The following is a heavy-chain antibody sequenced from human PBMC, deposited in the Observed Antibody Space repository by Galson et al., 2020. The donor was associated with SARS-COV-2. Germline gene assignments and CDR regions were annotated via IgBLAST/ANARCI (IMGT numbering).Heavy chain of an antibody. CDR2: IYYSGRT. CDR1: GGSVSSDGYF. CDR3: ARYCSRTSCLFDY. D-gene: IGHD2-2*01. J-gene: IGHJ4*02. Sequence: ASETMSLTCTVYGGSVSSDGYFWGWIRQHPGKGLEWIGHIYYSGRTYYNPSLKSRVTISVDTSKNQFSLNLSSVTAADTAVYYCARYCSRTSCLFDYWGQGALVTVSS. V-gene: IGHV4-31*03.